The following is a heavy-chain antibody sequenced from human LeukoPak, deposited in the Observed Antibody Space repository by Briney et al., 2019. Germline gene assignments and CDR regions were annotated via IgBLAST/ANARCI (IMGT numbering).Heavy chain of an antibody. CDR1: GFTFSSYA. V-gene: IGHV3-23*01. D-gene: IGHD6-13*01. CDR2: ISGSGGST. Sequence: GGSLRPSCAASGFTFSSYAMSWVRQAPGKGLEWVSAISGSGGSTYYADSVKGRFTISRDNSKNTLYLQMNSLRAEDTAVYYCAKDLEYSSSWYGYYYYGMDVWGQGTTVTVSS. CDR3: AKDLEYSSSWYGYYYYGMDV. J-gene: IGHJ6*02.